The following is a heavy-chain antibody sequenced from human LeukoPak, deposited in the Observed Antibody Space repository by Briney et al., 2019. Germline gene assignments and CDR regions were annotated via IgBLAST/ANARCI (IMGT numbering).Heavy chain of an antibody. V-gene: IGHV1-8*01. CDR1: GYTFTSYD. J-gene: IGHJ4*02. CDR2: MNPNSGNT. CDR3: ASHRGGSYLIDY. Sequence: ASVKVSCKASGYTFTSYDISWVRQATGQGLEWMGWMNPNSGNTGYAQKFQGRVTMTRNTSISTAYMELSSLRSDDTAVYYCASHRGGSYLIDYWGQGTLVTVSS. D-gene: IGHD1-26*01.